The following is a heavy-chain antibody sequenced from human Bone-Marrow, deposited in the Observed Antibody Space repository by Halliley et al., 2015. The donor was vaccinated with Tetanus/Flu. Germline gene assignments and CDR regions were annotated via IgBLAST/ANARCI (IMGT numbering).Heavy chain of an antibody. CDR1: GFTFINAW. V-gene: IGHV3-15*01. Sequence: SLRLSCEVSGFTFINAWMNWVRQALGKGLEWVGRIKSTTQGGATDYAAAVKGRFIISRDDSKTTLYLQMNSLQSEDTAVYYCTPLGMTLVHSDHWGQGALVTVSS. J-gene: IGHJ4*02. CDR3: TPLGMTLVHSDH. D-gene: IGHD1-26*01. CDR2: IKSTTQGGAT.